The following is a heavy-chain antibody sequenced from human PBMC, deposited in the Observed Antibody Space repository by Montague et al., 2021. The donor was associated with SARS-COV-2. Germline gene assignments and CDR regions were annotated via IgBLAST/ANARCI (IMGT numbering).Heavy chain of an antibody. D-gene: IGHD1-26*01. V-gene: IGHV6-1*01. CDR3: ARTSASRDY. CDR1: GDSVSRNSAA. Sequence: CAISGDSVSRNSAAWNWIRQFPSRGLEWLGRTYYRSKWYNDYAVPVKSRITINPDTSKNQISLQLNSVTPEDTAVYYCARTSASRDYWGQGTLVTVSS. J-gene: IGHJ4*01. CDR2: TYYRSKWYN.